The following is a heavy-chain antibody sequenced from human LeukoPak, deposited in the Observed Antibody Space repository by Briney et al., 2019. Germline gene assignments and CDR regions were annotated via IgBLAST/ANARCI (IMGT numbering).Heavy chain of an antibody. CDR1: GIIFENYY. J-gene: IGHJ1*01. V-gene: IGHV3-21*01. CDR2: IDRRSTYI. D-gene: IGHD2-21*02. Sequence: GGSLRLSCAASGIIFENYYMTWVRQSPEKGLEWVSSIDRRSTYIHYMDSVRGRFTVSRDNAKNSLYLQMNNLRAEDSAVYYCATFDGLTAISYWGQGPLVTVSS. CDR3: ATFDGLTAISY.